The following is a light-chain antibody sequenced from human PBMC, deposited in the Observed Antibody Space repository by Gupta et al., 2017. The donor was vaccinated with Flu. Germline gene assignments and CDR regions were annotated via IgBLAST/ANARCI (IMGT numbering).Light chain of an antibody. J-gene: IGKJ1*01. CDR3: QQCDSTPMT. Sequence: DIQMTQSPSSLSASVGDRVTITCRASQSISSYLNWYQQKPGEAPKLLIYAASSLESGIPSRFSGSGSGTDFTLTISSLQPEDFATYYCQQCDSTPMTFGQGTKVEIK. CDR1: QSISSY. V-gene: IGKV1-39*01. CDR2: AAS.